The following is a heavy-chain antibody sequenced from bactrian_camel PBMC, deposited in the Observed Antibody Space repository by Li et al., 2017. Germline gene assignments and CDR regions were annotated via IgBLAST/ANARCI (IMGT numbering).Heavy chain of an antibody. J-gene: IGHJ4*01. CDR3: NAICQFGPFNF. CDR1: GFTFSTYG. D-gene: IGHD5*01. Sequence: VQLVESGGGLVQPGGSLRLSCAASGFTFSTYGMSWVRQAPGREREGVAAVDTDGLTRYAEVVKGRFTISLDNAKKTLYLQMASLKLEDTAMYYCNAICQFGPFNFWGQGTQVTVS. V-gene: IGHV3S10*01. CDR2: VDTDGLT.